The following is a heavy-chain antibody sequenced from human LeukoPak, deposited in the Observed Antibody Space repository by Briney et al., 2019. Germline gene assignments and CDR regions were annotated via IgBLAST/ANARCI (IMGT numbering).Heavy chain of an antibody. CDR3: ARLSVGKIDY. Sequence: GGSLRLSCAASGFTFTGHWMSWFRQAPGKGLEWVANIKQDGSEKYYVDSMKGRFTISRDNAKNSLHLQMNSLRAEDTAVYFCARLSVGKIDYWGQGTLVTVSS. CDR2: IKQDGSEK. V-gene: IGHV3-7*01. D-gene: IGHD1-14*01. J-gene: IGHJ4*02. CDR1: GFTFTGHW.